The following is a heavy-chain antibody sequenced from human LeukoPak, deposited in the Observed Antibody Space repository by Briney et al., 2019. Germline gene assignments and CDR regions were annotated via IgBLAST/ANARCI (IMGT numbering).Heavy chain of an antibody. CDR2: IIPIFGTA. J-gene: IGHJ4*02. V-gene: IGHV1-69*13. CDR3: ARAEVAGYCSSTSCLYFDY. Sequence: SVKVSCKASAGTFSSYAISWVRQAPGQGLEWMGGIIPIFGTANYAQKFQGRVTITADESTSTAYMELSSLRSEDTAVYYCARAEVAGYCSSTSCLYFDYWGQGTLVTVSS. CDR1: AGTFSSYA. D-gene: IGHD2-2*01.